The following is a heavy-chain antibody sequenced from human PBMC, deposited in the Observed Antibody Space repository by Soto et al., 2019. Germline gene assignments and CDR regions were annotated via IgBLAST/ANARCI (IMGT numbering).Heavy chain of an antibody. J-gene: IGHJ4*02. CDR3: ARDPVGGHFDY. V-gene: IGHV1-18*04. D-gene: IGHD2-15*01. CDR1: GYPFSSYD. CDR2: INPHNGDT. Sequence: QVHLVQSGGEVRKPGASVRVSCKTSGYPFSSYDISWVRQAPGQGLEWMGWINPHNGDTNYTQTFRDRVTMTKDTSTTTVYMELRSLKSDDTAGYFCARDPVGGHFDYWGQGTLVTVSS.